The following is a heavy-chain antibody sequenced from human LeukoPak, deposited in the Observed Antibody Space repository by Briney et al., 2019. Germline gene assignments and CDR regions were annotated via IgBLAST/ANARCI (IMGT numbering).Heavy chain of an antibody. V-gene: IGHV5-10-1*01. CDR3: ARHYPRSSSWYELDP. J-gene: IGHJ5*02. CDR2: IDPSDSYT. Sequence: GGSLKISCKGSGYSFTSYWISWVRQMPGKGLEWMGRIDPSDSYTNYSPSFQGHVTISADKSISTAYLQWSSLKASDTAMYYCARHYPRSSSWYELDPWGQGTLVTVSS. D-gene: IGHD6-13*01. CDR1: GYSFTSYW.